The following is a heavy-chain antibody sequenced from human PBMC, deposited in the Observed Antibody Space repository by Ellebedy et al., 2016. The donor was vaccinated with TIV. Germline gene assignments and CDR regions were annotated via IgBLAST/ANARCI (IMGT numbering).Heavy chain of an antibody. D-gene: IGHD1-1*01. CDR1: DGSISNFH. CDR3: ARWVEHFDF. Sequence: MPSETLSLTCTVSDGSISNFHRSWVRQPPGKGREWIGSIYFSGITNYNPSLKSRVTMSVDTSNNQFSLNLSSVTTADTAVYYGARWVEHFDFWGQGAKVTVSS. CDR2: IYFSGIT. J-gene: IGHJ4*02. V-gene: IGHV4-59*01.